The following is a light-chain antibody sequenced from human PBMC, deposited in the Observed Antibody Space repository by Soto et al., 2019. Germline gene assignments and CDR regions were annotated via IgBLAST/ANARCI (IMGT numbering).Light chain of an antibody. V-gene: IGLV2-23*02. J-gene: IGLJ1*01. CDR1: SSDVGSYNL. CDR2: EVS. CDR3: CSYAGSSTFYV. Sequence: QSVLTQPASVYGSPGQSITISSTGTSSDVGSYNLVSWYQQHPGKAPKLMIYEVSKRPSGVSNRFSGSKSGNTASLTISGLQAEDEADYYCCSYAGSSTFYVFGTGTKVTVL.